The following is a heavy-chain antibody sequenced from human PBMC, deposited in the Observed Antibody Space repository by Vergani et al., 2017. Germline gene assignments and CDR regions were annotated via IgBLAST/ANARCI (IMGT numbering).Heavy chain of an antibody. D-gene: IGHD2-21*02. CDR3: GRLSVGGDDVVAVDI. CDR2: INHSGST. CDR1: GGSFSGYY. Sequence: QVQLQQWGAGLLKPSETLSLPCAVHGGSFSGYYWSRIRQPPGKGLEWVGEINHSGSTNYNPSLKSRVTISVDTSKNQFSLKLSTVTAANTAVYYCGRLSVGGDDVVAVDIWGQGTMVIVSS. J-gene: IGHJ3*02. V-gene: IGHV4-34*01.